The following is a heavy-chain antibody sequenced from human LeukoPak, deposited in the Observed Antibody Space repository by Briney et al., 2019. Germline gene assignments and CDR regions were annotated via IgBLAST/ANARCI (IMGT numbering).Heavy chain of an antibody. CDR1: GFTFSDYY. CDR2: ISSGGSTI. V-gene: IGHV3-11*04. CDR3: ARDRSTYYDSSGLGNFQH. Sequence: GGSLRLSCAASGFTFSDYYMSWIRQAPGKGLEWVSYISSGGSTIYYADSVKGRLTISRDNAKNSLYLQMNSLRAEDTAVYYCARDRSTYYDSSGLGNFQHWGQGTLVTVSS. D-gene: IGHD3-22*01. J-gene: IGHJ1*01.